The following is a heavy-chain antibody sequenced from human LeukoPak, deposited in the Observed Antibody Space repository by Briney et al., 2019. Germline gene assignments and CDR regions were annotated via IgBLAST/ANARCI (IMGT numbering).Heavy chain of an antibody. CDR3: ARGSGSDPGEDY. V-gene: IGHV1-8*03. D-gene: IGHD1-26*01. Sequence: ASVKVSCKASGYIFTSYEINWVRQATGQGLEWMGWMNPNSGNTGYAQKFQGRVTVTRNTSISTAYMELSSLRSEDTAVYYCARGSGSDPGEDYWGQGTLVTVSS. J-gene: IGHJ4*02. CDR2: MNPNSGNT. CDR1: GYIFTSYE.